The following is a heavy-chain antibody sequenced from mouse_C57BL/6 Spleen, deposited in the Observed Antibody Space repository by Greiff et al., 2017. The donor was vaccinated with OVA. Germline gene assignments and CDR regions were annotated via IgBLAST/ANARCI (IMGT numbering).Heavy chain of an antibody. Sequence: EVQLQQSGPELVKPGASVKISCKASGYTFTDYYMNWVKQSHGKSLEWIGDINPNNGGTSYNQKFKGKATLTVDKSSSTAYMELRSLTSEDSAVYYCARHDYYGSFYYFDYWGQGTTLTVSS. CDR3: ARHDYYGSFYYFDY. CDR1: GYTFTDYY. CDR2: INPNNGGT. V-gene: IGHV1-26*01. J-gene: IGHJ2*01. D-gene: IGHD1-1*01.